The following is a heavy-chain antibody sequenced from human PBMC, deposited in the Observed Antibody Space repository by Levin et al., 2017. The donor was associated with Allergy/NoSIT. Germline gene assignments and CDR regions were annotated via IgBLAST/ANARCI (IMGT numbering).Heavy chain of an antibody. CDR1: GYTFTSYD. V-gene: IGHV1-8*01. J-gene: IGHJ6*02. Sequence: ASVKVSCKASGYTFTSYDINWVRQATGQGLEWMGWMNPNSGNTGYAQKFQGRVTMTRNTSISTAYMELSSLRSEDTAVYYCARADYGSGSYYLYYYYGMDVWGQGTTVTVSS. CDR3: ARADYGSGSYYLYYYYGMDV. D-gene: IGHD3-10*01. CDR2: MNPNSGNT.